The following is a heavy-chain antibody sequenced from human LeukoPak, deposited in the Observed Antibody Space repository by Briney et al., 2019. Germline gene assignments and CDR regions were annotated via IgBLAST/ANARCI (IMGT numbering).Heavy chain of an antibody. CDR1: GFSFSSYE. J-gene: IGHJ5*02. CDR2: TSISGYTI. Sequence: GGSLRLSCEASGFSFSSYEMNWVRQAPGKGLEWVSYTSISGYTIHYADSVKGRFTISRDNAKNSLYLQMNSLRDEDTAVYYCARAGYCSSTSCQNWFDPWGQGTLVTVSS. D-gene: IGHD2-2*01. V-gene: IGHV3-48*03. CDR3: ARAGYCSSTSCQNWFDP.